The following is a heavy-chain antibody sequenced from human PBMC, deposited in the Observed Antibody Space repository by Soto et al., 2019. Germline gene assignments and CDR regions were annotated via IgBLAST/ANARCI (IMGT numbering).Heavy chain of an antibody. Sequence: ASVKVSCKASGYTFTSYAMHWVRQAPGQRLEWMGWINAGNGNTKYSQKFQGRVTITRDTSASTAYMELSSLRSEDTAVYYCARAGRRITFFGVASPTDYYYYMDVWGKGTTVTVSS. V-gene: IGHV1-3*01. D-gene: IGHD3-3*01. CDR1: GYTFTSYA. CDR3: ARAGRRITFFGVASPTDYYYYMDV. CDR2: INAGNGNT. J-gene: IGHJ6*03.